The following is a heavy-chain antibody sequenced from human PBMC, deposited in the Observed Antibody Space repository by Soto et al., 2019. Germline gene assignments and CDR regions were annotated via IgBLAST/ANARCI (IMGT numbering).Heavy chain of an antibody. Sequence: QVQLVQSGAEVKKPGASVKVSCKISGYTFINHGISWVRQAPGRGLEWLGWISGHDGATKYAQRLQGRVTMTRDTSTSTAYMELRSLTSDDTAVYYCVRDLYPLAYYFDYWGQGTLVTVSS. V-gene: IGHV1-18*04. CDR1: GYTFINHG. J-gene: IGHJ4*02. CDR2: ISGHDGAT. CDR3: VRDLYPLAYYFDY.